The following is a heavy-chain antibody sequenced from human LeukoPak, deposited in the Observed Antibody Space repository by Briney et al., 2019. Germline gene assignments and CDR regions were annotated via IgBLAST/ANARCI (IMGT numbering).Heavy chain of an antibody. D-gene: IGHD1-26*01. V-gene: IGHV4-39*07. J-gene: IGHJ3*02. CDR2: IYYSGST. CDR1: GGSISSSSYY. CDR3: AREFSGSQNTRNDAFDI. Sequence: KSSETLSLTCTVSGGSISSSSYYWGWIRQPPGKGLEWIGSIYYSGSTYYNPSLKSRVTISVDKSKNQFSLKLSSVTAADTAVYYCAREFSGSQNTRNDAFDIWGQGTMVTVSS.